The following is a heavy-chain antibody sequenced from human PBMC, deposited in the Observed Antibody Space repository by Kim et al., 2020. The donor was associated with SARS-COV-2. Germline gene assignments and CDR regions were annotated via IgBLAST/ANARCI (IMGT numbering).Heavy chain of an antibody. CDR2: INSDGGDT. V-gene: IGHV3-74*01. J-gene: IGHJ5*02. CDR1: GFTFSNYW. CDR3: ARGTFQQGFDP. Sequence: GGSLRLSCEASGFTFSNYWMNWVRQVPGKGLVWVSRINSDGGDTHYADAVKGRFTISRDNAENTLHLQLNSLGVEDTAIYYCARGTFQQGFDPWGQGTLVTVSS.